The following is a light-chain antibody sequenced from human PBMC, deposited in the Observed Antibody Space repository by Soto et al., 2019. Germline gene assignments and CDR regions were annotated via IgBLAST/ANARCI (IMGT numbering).Light chain of an antibody. CDR3: ASWDDSLSAVV. V-gene: IGLV1-44*01. Sequence: QSVLTQPPSASGTPGQRVTISCSGSNSNIGTNAVHWYQSLPGTAPKLLIYSNNHRPSGVPDRFSGSKSGTSASLAISGLQSEDEADYYCASWDDSLSAVVFGGGTKVTVL. CDR2: SNN. J-gene: IGLJ2*01. CDR1: NSNIGTNA.